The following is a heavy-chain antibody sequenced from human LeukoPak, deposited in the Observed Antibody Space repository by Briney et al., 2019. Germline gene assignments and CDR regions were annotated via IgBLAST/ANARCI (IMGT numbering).Heavy chain of an antibody. CDR3: ARQGAHDYGDYGPDYFDY. CDR1: GFPFWSYD. CDR2: ISYDGSNK. J-gene: IGHJ4*02. V-gene: IGHV3-30-3*01. D-gene: IGHD4-17*01. Sequence: GESLRLSYSASGFPFWSYDILWVGQAPGKGLEWVAVISYDGSNKYYADSVKGRFTISRDNSKNTLYLQMNSLRAEDTAVYYCARQGAHDYGDYGPDYFDYWGQGTLVTVSS.